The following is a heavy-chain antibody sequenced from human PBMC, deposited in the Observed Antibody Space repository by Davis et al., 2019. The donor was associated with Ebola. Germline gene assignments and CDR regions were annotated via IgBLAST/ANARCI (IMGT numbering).Heavy chain of an antibody. CDR2: ISSDSVHI. CDR3: AIFETKTVTDFEY. Sequence: PGGSLRLSCAASGFPFFSYSMNWVRQAPGKGLEWVSSISSDSVHILYADSVKGRFTISRDNTRNSLYLQMNGLRAEDTAVYYCAIFETKTVTDFEYWGQGTLATVSS. V-gene: IGHV3-21*01. D-gene: IGHD4-23*01. J-gene: IGHJ4*02. CDR1: GFPFFSYS.